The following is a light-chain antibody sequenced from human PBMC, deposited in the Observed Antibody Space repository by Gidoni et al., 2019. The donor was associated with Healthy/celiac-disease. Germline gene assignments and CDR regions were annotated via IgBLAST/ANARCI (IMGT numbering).Light chain of an antibody. CDR2: GAS. Sequence: EIVLTQSPGTLSLSPGERATLSCRASQSVRSSYLAWYQQKPGQAPRLLIYGASSRATGIPDRFSGSVSVTDFTLTISRLEPEDFAVYYCQQYGSSPFTFGGGTKVEIK. V-gene: IGKV3-20*01. CDR3: QQYGSSPFT. CDR1: QSVRSSY. J-gene: IGKJ4*01.